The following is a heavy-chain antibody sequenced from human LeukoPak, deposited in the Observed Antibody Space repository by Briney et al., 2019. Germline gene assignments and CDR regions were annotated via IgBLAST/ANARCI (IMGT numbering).Heavy chain of an antibody. J-gene: IGHJ4*02. CDR1: GFTFSSYE. Sequence: GGSLRLSCAASGFTFSSYEMNWVRQAPGKGLEWVSYISSSGSTIYYADSVKGRFTISRDNAKNSLYLQMNSLRAEDTAVYYCARGPNSGLSLNWGQGTLVTVSS. V-gene: IGHV3-48*03. D-gene: IGHD4-23*01. CDR3: ARGPNSGLSLN. CDR2: ISSSGSTI.